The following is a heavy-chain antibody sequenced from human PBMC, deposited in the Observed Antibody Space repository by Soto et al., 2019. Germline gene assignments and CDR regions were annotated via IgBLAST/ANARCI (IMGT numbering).Heavy chain of an antibody. CDR1: GFTFDDYA. J-gene: IGHJ4*02. D-gene: IGHD6-6*01. CDR2: ISWNSGSI. CDR3: AKDHMWGGDRTSYYFES. Sequence: EVQLVESGGGLVQPGRSLRLSCAASGFTFDDYAMHWVRPAPGKGLEWVSGISWNSGSIGYADSVKGRFTISRDNGKSSRYLQLSSLRADDTALYYCAKDHMWGGDRTSYYFESWGQGTLVTVSS. V-gene: IGHV3-9*01.